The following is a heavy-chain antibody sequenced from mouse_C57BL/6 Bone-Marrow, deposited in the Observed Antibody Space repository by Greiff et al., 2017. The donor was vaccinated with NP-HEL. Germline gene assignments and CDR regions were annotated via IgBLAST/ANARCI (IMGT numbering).Heavy chain of an antibody. Sequence: VKLMESGPGILQSSQTLSLTCSFSGFSLSTSGMGVSWIRQPSGKGLEWLAHIYWDDDKRYNPSLKSRLTISKDTSRNQVFLKITSVDTADTATYYCARKGTGDWYFDVWGTGTTVTVSS. CDR2: IYWDDDK. CDR1: GFSLSTSGMG. V-gene: IGHV8-12*01. J-gene: IGHJ1*03. CDR3: ARKGTGDWYFDV. D-gene: IGHD4-1*01.